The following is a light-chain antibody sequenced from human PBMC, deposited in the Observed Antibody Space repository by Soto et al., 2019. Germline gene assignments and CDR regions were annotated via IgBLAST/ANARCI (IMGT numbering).Light chain of an antibody. Sequence: DIQMTQSPSSLYASVGDRVTITCRASQSISTYLNWYQQKPGKAPKLLIYAASSLQSGVPSRFSGSGSGTDFTLTISSLQPEDFATYYCQQSYSTPPITFGPGTRLEIK. J-gene: IGKJ5*01. V-gene: IGKV1-39*01. CDR3: QQSYSTPPIT. CDR2: AAS. CDR1: QSISTY.